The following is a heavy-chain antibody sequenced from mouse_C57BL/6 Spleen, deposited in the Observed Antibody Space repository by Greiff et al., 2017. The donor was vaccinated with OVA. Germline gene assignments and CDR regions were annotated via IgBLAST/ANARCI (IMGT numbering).Heavy chain of an antibody. Sequence: QVHVKQSGAELVKPGASVKISCKASGYAFSSYWMNWVKQRPGKGLEWIGQIYPGDGDTNYNGKFKGKATLTADNSSSTVYMQLSSLTSEDSAVYFCARSDGNYYAMDYWGQGTSVTVSS. CDR3: ARSDGNYYAMDY. CDR1: GYAFSSYW. J-gene: IGHJ4*01. V-gene: IGHV1-80*01. D-gene: IGHD2-1*01. CDR2: IYPGDGDT.